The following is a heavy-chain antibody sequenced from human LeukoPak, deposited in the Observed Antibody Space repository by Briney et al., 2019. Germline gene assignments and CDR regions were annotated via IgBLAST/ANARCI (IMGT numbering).Heavy chain of an antibody. CDR2: IRYDGSDK. Sequence: PGGSLRLSCAASGFSFRSYGMHWVRQAPGKGLEWVAFIRYDGSDKYYADSVKGRFTISRDNAKNSLYLQMNSLRAEDMALYYCAKGNWNYEKGNWFDPWGQGTLVTVSS. J-gene: IGHJ5*02. D-gene: IGHD1-7*01. CDR3: AKGNWNYEKGNWFDP. CDR1: GFSFRSYG. V-gene: IGHV3-30*02.